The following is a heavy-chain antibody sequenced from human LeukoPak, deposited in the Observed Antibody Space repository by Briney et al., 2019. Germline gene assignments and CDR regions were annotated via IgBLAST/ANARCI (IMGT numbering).Heavy chain of an antibody. D-gene: IGHD3-10*01. V-gene: IGHV3-7*01. Sequence: GGSLRLSCVASGFTFSNYWMSWVRQAPGKGLEWVANIKQDGSEKSYVDSVKGRFTISRDNAKNSLYLQMNSLRVEDTAVYYCVRDSDRVRDYWGQGTLVTVSS. J-gene: IGHJ4*02. CDR1: GFTFSNYW. CDR3: VRDSDRVRDY. CDR2: IKQDGSEK.